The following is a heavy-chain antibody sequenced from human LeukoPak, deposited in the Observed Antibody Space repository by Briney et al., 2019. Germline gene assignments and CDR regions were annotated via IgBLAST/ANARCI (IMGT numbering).Heavy chain of an antibody. D-gene: IGHD3-22*01. CDR1: GGSISNYH. CDR3: ARTDNSGYHDY. Sequence: SETLSLTCTVSGGSISNYHWSWIRQPPGKGLEWIGYIYYSGSTNYNPSLKSRVTTSVDTSKNQFSLKLSSVTAADTAVYYCARTDNSGYHDYWGQGILVTVSS. J-gene: IGHJ4*02. V-gene: IGHV4-59*01. CDR2: IYYSGST.